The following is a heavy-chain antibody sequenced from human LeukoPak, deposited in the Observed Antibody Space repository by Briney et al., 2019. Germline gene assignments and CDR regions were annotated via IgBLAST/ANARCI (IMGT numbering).Heavy chain of an antibody. CDR3: ARDVGIEMATITY. D-gene: IGHD5-24*01. CDR2: ISGSGGST. J-gene: IGHJ4*02. Sequence: PGGSLRLSCAASGFTFSSYAMSWVRQAPGKGLEWVSAISGSGGSTYYADSVKGRFTISRDNSKNTLYLQMNSLRAEDTAVYYCARDVGIEMATITYWGQGTLVTVSS. V-gene: IGHV3-23*01. CDR1: GFTFSSYA.